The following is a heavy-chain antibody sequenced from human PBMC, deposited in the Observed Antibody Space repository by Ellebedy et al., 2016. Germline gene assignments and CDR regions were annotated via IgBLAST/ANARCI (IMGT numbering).Heavy chain of an antibody. D-gene: IGHD6-19*01. J-gene: IGHJ4*02. Sequence: SETLSLTCGVYGESLSHHYWSWIRQAPGKGMEWIGEINRSGSTNYNPSLKGRVTISVDTSKNQPSLKLSSVTAADTAVYYCARVDAVASESFDLWGQGALVTVS. CDR2: INRSGST. CDR1: GESLSHHY. CDR3: ARVDAVASESFDL. V-gene: IGHV4-34*01.